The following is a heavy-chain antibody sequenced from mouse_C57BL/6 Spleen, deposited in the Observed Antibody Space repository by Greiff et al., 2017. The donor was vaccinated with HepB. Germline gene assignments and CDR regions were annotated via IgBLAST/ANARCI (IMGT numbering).Heavy chain of an antibody. CDR3: TGRFLTWFAY. CDR1: GYTFTDYE. D-gene: IGHD1-1*01. Sequence: VKVVESGAELVRPGASVTLSCKASGYTFTDYEMHWVKQTHVHGLEWIGAIDPETGGTAYNQKFKGKAILTADKSSSTAYMELRSHTSEYSAVFDCTGRFLTWFAYWGQGTLVTVSA. CDR2: IDPETGGT. V-gene: IGHV1-15*01. J-gene: IGHJ3*01.